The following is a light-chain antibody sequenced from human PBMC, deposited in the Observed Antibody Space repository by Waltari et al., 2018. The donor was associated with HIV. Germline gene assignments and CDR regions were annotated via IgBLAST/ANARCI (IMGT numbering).Light chain of an antibody. Sequence: QSVLTQSPSASGTPAQRVTLSCSGCGSNLGLNYVTWYQHLPGTAPRLLSYKNNKPPSGGPDRISGSRAATSASLVIGALQSEDEADYYCAAWDDSLRGVAFGGGTKLTVL. J-gene: IGLJ2*01. CDR2: KNN. CDR3: AAWDDSLRGVA. CDR1: GSNLGLNY. V-gene: IGLV1-44*01.